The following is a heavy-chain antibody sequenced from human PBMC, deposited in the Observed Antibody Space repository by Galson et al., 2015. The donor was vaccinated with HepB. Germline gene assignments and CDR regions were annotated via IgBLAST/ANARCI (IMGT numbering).Heavy chain of an antibody. CDR3: ARTPFYGSGRNSNVWFDR. CDR2: INTNTGNP. J-gene: IGHJ5*02. V-gene: IGHV7-4-1*02. CDR1: GYTFNNYA. D-gene: IGHD3-10*01. Sequence: SVKVSCKASGYTFNNYAMNWVRQAPGQGLEWMGWINTNTGNPTYAQGFTGRFVFSLETSVSTAYLQISSLKAEDTAVYYCARTPFYGSGRNSNVWFDRWGQGTLLTVSS.